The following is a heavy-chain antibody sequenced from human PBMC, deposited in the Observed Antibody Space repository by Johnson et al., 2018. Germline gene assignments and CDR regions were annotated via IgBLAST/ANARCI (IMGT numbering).Heavy chain of an antibody. V-gene: IGHV1-8*01. CDR1: GYTFTSYD. Sequence: VQLVESGAEVKKPGASVKVSCKASGYTFTSYDINWVRPATGQGLEWMGWMNPNRGNTGYAQKFQGRVTMTRNTSIRTAYMELSSLRSEEPAVYYCGRGLVSSGWYPGRVSSCDYYMDVWGKGTTYTVAS. CDR3: GRGLVSSGWYPGRVSSCDYYMDV. D-gene: IGHD6-19*01. CDR2: MNPNRGNT. J-gene: IGHJ6*03.